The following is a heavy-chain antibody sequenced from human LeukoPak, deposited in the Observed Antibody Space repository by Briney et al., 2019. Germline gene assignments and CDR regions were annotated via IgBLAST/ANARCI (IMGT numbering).Heavy chain of an antibody. CDR3: ARVNWVVDY. Sequence: SETLSLTCTVSGASITNYYWSWFRRPPWKGLEWIGFIHYSGTTDYNPSLKSRVTMSVDTSKNQFSLKLSSVTAADTAIYYCARVNWVVDYWGQGTLVTVSS. V-gene: IGHV4-59*08. CDR2: IHYSGTT. D-gene: IGHD1-1*01. J-gene: IGHJ4*02. CDR1: GASITNYY.